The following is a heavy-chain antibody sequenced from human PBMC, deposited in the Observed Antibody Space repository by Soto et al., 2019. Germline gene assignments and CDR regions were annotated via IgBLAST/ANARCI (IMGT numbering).Heavy chain of an antibody. J-gene: IGHJ6*02. V-gene: IGHV1-69*13. D-gene: IGHD2-15*01. Sequence: SVKVSCKASGGTFSSYAISWVRQAPGQGLEWMGGIIPIFGTANYAQKFQGRVTITADESTSTAYMELSSLRSEDTAVYYCARDHCSGGSCYSGYYYYGMDVWGQGTTVTVSS. CDR1: GGTFSSYA. CDR3: ARDHCSGGSCYSGYYYYGMDV. CDR2: IIPIFGTA.